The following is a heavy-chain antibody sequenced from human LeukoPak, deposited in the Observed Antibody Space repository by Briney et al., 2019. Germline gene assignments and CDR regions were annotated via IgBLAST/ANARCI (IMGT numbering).Heavy chain of an antibody. J-gene: IGHJ4*02. CDR3: ARGQTLTF. Sequence: RSGGSLRLSCAASGFTFDDYGMSWVRQAPGKGLEWVSGINWNGGSTGYADSVKGRFAISRDNAKNALYLQMNSLRAEDTGVYFCARGQTLTFWGQGTLVTASS. V-gene: IGHV3-20*04. CDR1: GFTFDDYG. CDR2: INWNGGST.